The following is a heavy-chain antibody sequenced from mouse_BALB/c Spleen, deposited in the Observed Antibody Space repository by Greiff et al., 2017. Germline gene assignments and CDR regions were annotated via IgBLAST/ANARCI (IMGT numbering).Heavy chain of an antibody. CDR1: GYTFTDYY. CDR2: IHPGSGNT. V-gene: IGHV1-77*01. J-gene: IGHJ3*01. CDR3: ARSDYRYDWFAY. Sequence: QVQLQQSGAELARPGASVKLSCKASGYTFTDYYINWVKQRTGQGLEWIGEIHPGSGNTYYNEKFKGKATLTADKSSSTAYMQLSSLTSEDSAVYFCARSDYRYDWFAYWGQGTLVTVSA. D-gene: IGHD2-14*01.